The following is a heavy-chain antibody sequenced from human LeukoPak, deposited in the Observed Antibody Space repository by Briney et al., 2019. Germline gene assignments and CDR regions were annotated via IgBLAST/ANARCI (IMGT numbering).Heavy chain of an antibody. V-gene: IGHV4-59*08. J-gene: IGHJ4*02. CDR2: IYYSGST. Sequence: PSETLSLACTVSGGSISSYYWSWIRQPPGKGLEWIGYIYYSGSTNYNPSLKSRVTISVDTSKNQFSLKLSSVTAADTAVYYCARLRDGYNHFDYWGQGTLVTVSS. CDR3: ARLRDGYNHFDY. CDR1: GGSISSYY. D-gene: IGHD5-24*01.